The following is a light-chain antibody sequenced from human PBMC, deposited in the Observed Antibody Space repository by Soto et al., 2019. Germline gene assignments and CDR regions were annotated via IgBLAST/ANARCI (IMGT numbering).Light chain of an antibody. CDR2: EVN. V-gene: IGLV2-14*01. J-gene: IGLJ1*01. Sequence: QSALTQPASVSGSPSQSITSSCTGASSDVGSYTYVSWYQQHPGKAPKLMIYEVNNRPSGVSNRFSGSKSGNTASLTISGLQAEDEADYYCSSYTSSSTLYVFGTGTKVTVL. CDR3: SSYTSSSTLYV. CDR1: SSDVGSYTY.